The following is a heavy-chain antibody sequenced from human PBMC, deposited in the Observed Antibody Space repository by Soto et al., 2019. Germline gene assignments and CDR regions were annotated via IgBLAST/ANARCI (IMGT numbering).Heavy chain of an antibody. CDR1: GFSLSTSGVG. Sequence: GSGPTLVNPTQTLTLTCTFSGFSLSTSGVGVGWIRQPPGKALEWLALIYWNDDERYSPSLKSRLTITKDTSKNQVVLTMTNMDPVDTATYYCAHNAIAFLIVAPFDYWGQGTLVTVSS. D-gene: IGHD5-12*01. CDR2: IYWNDDE. J-gene: IGHJ4*02. V-gene: IGHV2-5*01. CDR3: AHNAIAFLIVAPFDY.